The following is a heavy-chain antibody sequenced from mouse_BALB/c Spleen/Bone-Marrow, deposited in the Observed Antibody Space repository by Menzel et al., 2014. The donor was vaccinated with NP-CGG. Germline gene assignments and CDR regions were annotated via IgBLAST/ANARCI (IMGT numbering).Heavy chain of an antibody. CDR2: ISYSGST. V-gene: IGHV3-2*02. J-gene: IGHJ3*01. CDR1: GYSITRDYA. Sequence: EVQLQQSGPGLVKPSQSLSLTCNVTGYSITRDYAWNWIRQFPGNKLEWMGYISYSGSTTYNPSLESRISITRDTSKNQFFLQLYSVTTEDTATYYCARSSSYDYDVGFAYWGQGTLVTVSA. D-gene: IGHD2-4*01. CDR3: ARSSSYDYDVGFAY.